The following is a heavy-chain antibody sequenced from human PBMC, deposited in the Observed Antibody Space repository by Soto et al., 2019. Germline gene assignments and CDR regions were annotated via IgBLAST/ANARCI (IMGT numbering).Heavy chain of an antibody. Sequence: QVQLQASGPGLVKPSQTLSLTCTVSGGSISSYAYYWSWIRQHPGKGLEWIGYISHSGSTYYNPSLKSRVIISVDTSKNQFSLSLTSVTAADTAVYYCAREYTYGSNFFGCWGQGALVTVSS. CDR1: GGSISSYAYY. CDR2: ISHSGST. D-gene: IGHD5-18*01. J-gene: IGHJ4*02. V-gene: IGHV4-31*03. CDR3: AREYTYGSNFFGC.